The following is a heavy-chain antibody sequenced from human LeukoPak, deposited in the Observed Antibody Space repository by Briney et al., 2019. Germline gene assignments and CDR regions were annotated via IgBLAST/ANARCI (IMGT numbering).Heavy chain of an antibody. D-gene: IGHD2-2*01. V-gene: IGHV4-59*11. CDR1: GGSISSLY. Sequence: SETLSLTCTVSGGSISSLYWTWIRQPPGKEREGIGNIHNSGSTNYNRSRERRVTISVDTAKNQFSLRLNSVTAADTAVYYCGRESFGGHCSRTGCFQYTWVDPWGQGSLVTVSS. CDR2: IHNSGST. J-gene: IGHJ5*02. CDR3: GRESFGGHCSRTGCFQYTWVDP.